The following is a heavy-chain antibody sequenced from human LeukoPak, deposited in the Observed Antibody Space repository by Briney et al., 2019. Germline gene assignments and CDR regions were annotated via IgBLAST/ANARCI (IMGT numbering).Heavy chain of an antibody. CDR3: AKDLLPHYHEETYAFDI. J-gene: IGHJ3*02. D-gene: IGHD1-14*01. CDR1: GFTFSSYA. V-gene: IGHV3-23*01. CDR2: ISGSGGST. Sequence: VGSLGLSCAASGFTFSSYAMSWVRQAPGKGLEWVSAISGSGGSTYYADSVKGRFTISRDNSKNTLYLQMNSLRAEDTAVYYCAKDLLPHYHEETYAFDIWGQGTMVTVSS.